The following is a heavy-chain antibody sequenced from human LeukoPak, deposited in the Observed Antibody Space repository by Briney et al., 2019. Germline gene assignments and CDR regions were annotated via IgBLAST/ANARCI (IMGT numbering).Heavy chain of an antibody. CDR3: ARRKYYYDSSGYSRYFDY. D-gene: IGHD3-22*01. V-gene: IGHV3-7*01. Sequence: SGGSLILSCAASGFTFSSYWMSWVRQAPGKGLEWVANIKQDGSEKYYVDSVKGRFTISRDNAKNSLYLQMNSLRAEDTAVYYCARRKYYYDSSGYSRYFDYWGQGTLVTVSS. J-gene: IGHJ4*02. CDR1: GFTFSSYW. CDR2: IKQDGSEK.